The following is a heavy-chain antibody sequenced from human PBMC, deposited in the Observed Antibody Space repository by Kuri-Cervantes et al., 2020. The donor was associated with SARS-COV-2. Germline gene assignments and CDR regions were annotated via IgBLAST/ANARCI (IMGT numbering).Heavy chain of an antibody. V-gene: IGHV4-59*01. J-gene: IGHJ6*02. D-gene: IGHD2-2*02. CDR1: GGSISSYY. Sequence: SETLSLTCTVPGGSISSYYWSWIRQPPGKGLEWIGYIYYSGSTNYNPSLKSRVTISVDTSKNQFSLKLSSVTAADTAVYYCARDSPLERYCSSTSCYRSYYGMDVWGQGTTVTVSS. CDR2: IYYSGST. CDR3: ARDSPLERYCSSTSCYRSYYGMDV.